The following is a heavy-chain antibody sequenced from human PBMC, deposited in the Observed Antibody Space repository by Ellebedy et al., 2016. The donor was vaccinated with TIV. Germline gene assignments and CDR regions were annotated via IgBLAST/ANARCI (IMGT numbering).Heavy chain of an antibody. CDR3: AKDPGPDS. CDR2: ISGGGGRT. CDR1: GFTFSSYA. J-gene: IGHJ4*02. V-gene: IGHV3-23*01. Sequence: GGSLRLSXAASGFTFSSYAMSWVRQAPGKGLEWVSTISGGGGRTYYADSVKGRFTVSRDNPRGTSYLQMNSLRGDDTAMYFCAKDPGPDSWGQGTLVIVSS.